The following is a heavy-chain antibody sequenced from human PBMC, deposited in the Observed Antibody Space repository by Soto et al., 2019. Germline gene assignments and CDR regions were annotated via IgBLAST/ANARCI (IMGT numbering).Heavy chain of an antibody. J-gene: IGHJ4*02. CDR3: AKDLSGALAFLH. D-gene: IGHD1-26*01. V-gene: IGHV3-30*18. Sequence: GSLRLSCAASGFTFSSYGMHWVRQAPGKGLEWVAVISYDGSNKYYADSVKGRFTISRDNSKNTLYLQMNSLRAEDTAVYYCAKDLSGALAFLHWGQGTLVTVSS. CDR1: GFTFSSYG. CDR2: ISYDGSNK.